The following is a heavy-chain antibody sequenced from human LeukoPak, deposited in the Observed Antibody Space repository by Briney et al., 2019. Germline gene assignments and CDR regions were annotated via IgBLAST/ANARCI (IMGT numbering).Heavy chain of an antibody. Sequence: ASVKVSCKASGYTFTDYYMHWVRQAPGQGLEWMGWINPNSGGTNYAQKFQGRVTMTRDTSISTAYMELSRLRSDDTAVYYCARAGGDLCSSTSCSRTNWFDPWGQGTLVTVSS. J-gene: IGHJ5*02. CDR3: ARAGGDLCSSTSCSRTNWFDP. D-gene: IGHD2-2*01. V-gene: IGHV1-2*02. CDR2: INPNSGGT. CDR1: GYTFTDYY.